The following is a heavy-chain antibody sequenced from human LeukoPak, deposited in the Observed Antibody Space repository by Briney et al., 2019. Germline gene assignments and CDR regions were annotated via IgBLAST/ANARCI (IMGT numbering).Heavy chain of an antibody. CDR1: GYTFTGYY. Sequence: ASVKVSCKASGYTFTGYYMHWVRQAPGQGLEWMGWINPNSGGTNYAQKFQGRVTMTRDTSISTAYMELNRLRSDDTAVYYCARWNRLLPNYYYYYMDVWGKGTTVTVSS. CDR2: INPNSGGT. CDR3: ARWNRLLPNYYYYYMDV. V-gene: IGHV1-2*02. D-gene: IGHD2-2*01. J-gene: IGHJ6*03.